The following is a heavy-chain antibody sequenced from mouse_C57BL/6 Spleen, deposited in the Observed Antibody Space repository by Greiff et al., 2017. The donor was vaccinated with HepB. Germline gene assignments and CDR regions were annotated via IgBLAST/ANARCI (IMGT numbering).Heavy chain of an antibody. CDR3: ARGGSLYYFDY. CDR1: GFTFSSYA. V-gene: IGHV5-4*03. D-gene: IGHD1-1*01. CDR2: ISDGGSYT. J-gene: IGHJ2*01. Sequence: EVKLVESGGGLVKPGGSLKLSCAASGFTFSSYAMSWVRQTPEKRLEWVATISDGGSYTYYPDNVKGRFTISRDNAKNNLYLQMSHLKSEDTAMYYCARGGSLYYFDYWGQGTTLTVSS.